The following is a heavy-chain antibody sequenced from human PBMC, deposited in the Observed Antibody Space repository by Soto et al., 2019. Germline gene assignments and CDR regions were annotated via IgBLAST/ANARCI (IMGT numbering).Heavy chain of an antibody. Sequence: ASVEASSKASGYTFTSYSMHWVRHSPGQRLEWMGWINAGNGNTKYSQKFQGRVTITRDTSARTAYMELSSLRSEDTAVFYGAEGLNGYSHYFDYWGQGTWVPVSS. V-gene: IGHV1-3*01. D-gene: IGHD5-18*01. CDR1: GYTFTSYS. J-gene: IGHJ4*02. CDR3: AEGLNGYSHYFDY. CDR2: INAGNGNT.